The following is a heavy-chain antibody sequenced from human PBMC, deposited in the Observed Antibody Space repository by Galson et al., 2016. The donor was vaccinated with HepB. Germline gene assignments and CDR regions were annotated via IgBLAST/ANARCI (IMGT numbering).Heavy chain of an antibody. Sequence: SETLSLTCAVYGGSFSGYYWTCIRQPPGKGLEWIGEITHSGSTNYNPSLESRVTISVDTFKNQFPLKLTSVTAADTAVYYCARDCSSTSCFDFWGQGTLVTVSS. D-gene: IGHD2-2*01. V-gene: IGHV4-34*01. CDR3: ARDCSSTSCFDF. CDR1: GGSFSGYY. CDR2: ITHSGST. J-gene: IGHJ4*02.